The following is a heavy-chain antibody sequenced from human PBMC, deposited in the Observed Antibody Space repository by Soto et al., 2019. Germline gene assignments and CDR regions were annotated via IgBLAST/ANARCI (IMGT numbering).Heavy chain of an antibody. CDR1: GLTISGQKY. CDR3: ATWHEREHAFDV. CDR2: LYDVDGS. Sequence: DVQLVESGGGLIQPGESLRLSCAAFGLTISGQKYVAWVRQAPGKGLEWVSALYDVDGSFYADSVTGRFTTSSDSSKTTVYPQMNDLRPDDTAVYYCATWHEREHAFDVWGQGTTVTISS. D-gene: IGHD1-1*01. V-gene: IGHV3-53*01. J-gene: IGHJ3*01.